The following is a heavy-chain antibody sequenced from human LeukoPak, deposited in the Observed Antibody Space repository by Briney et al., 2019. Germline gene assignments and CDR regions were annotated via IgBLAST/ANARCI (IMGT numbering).Heavy chain of an antibody. D-gene: IGHD3-3*01. J-gene: IGHJ6*02. CDR2: INHSGST. CDR1: GGSFSGYY. V-gene: IGHV4-34*01. Sequence: PSETLSLTCAVYGGSFSGYYWSWIRQPPGKGLEWIGEINHSGSTNYNPSLKSRVTISVDTSKNQFSLKLSSVTAADTAVYYCARTKYDFWSGYYYYGMGVWGQGTTVTVSS. CDR3: ARTKYDFWSGYYYYGMGV.